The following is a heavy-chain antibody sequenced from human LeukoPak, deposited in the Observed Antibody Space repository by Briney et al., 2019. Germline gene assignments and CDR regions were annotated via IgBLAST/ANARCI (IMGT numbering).Heavy chain of an antibody. CDR3: ARVYPYGSGSYSFDP. CDR2: INPSGGST. Sequence: ASVKVSCKASGYTFTSYYMHWVRQAPGQGLEWMGIINPSGGSTSYAQKFQGRVTMTRDTSTSAVYMELSSLRSEDTAVYYCARVYPYGSGSYSFDPWGQGTLVTVSS. V-gene: IGHV1-46*01. CDR1: GYTFTSYY. D-gene: IGHD3-10*01. J-gene: IGHJ5*02.